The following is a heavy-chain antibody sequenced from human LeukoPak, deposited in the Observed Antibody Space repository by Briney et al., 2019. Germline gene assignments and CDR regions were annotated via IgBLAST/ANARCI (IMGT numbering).Heavy chain of an antibody. D-gene: IGHD2-21*01. CDR3: ASFVVVIATYDY. J-gene: IGHJ4*02. CDR2: IYYSGST. CDR1: GGSISSGDYY. V-gene: IGHV4-30-4*08. Sequence: SETLSLTCTVSGGSISSGDYYWSWIRQPPGKGLEWIGYIYYSGSTYYNPSLKSRVTISVDTSKNQFSLKLSSVTAADTAVYYSASFVVVIATYDYWGQGTLVTVSS.